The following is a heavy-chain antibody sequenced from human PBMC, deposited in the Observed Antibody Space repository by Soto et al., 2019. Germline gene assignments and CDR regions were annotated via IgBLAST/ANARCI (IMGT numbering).Heavy chain of an antibody. J-gene: IGHJ4*02. CDR1: GGSLISSHC. CDR3: ARGPQY. V-gene: IGHV4-4*02. CDR2: IYHNGPT. Sequence: SETLSLTCAVSGGSLISSHCWTWVRQSPGKGFEWVGEIYHNGPTNYNPSLKSRLTIAVETSRNQFSLNLNPVTARDTATYLGARGPQYWGPGKLVTVSS.